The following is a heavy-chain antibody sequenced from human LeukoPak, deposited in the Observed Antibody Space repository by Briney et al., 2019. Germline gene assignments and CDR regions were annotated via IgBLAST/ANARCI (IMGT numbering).Heavy chain of an antibody. CDR1: GGTFSSYA. D-gene: IGHD6-19*01. J-gene: IGHJ6*03. Sequence: ASVKVSCKASGGTFSSYAISWVRQAPGQGLEWMGGIIPIFGTANYAQKFQGRVTITADESTSTAYMELSSLRSEDTAVYYCAGGIAVAGTGDYYYMDVWGKGTTVTISS. V-gene: IGHV1-69*13. CDR2: IIPIFGTA. CDR3: AGGIAVAGTGDYYYMDV.